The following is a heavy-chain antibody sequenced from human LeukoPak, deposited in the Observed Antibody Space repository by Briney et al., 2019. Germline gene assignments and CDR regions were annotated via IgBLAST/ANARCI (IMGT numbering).Heavy chain of an antibody. Sequence: SVKVSCKASGGTFSSYAISWVRQAPGQGLEWMGGIIPIFGTANYAQKFQGRVTITADESTSTAYMELSSLRSEDTAVYYCARDNHDFWSSYSPANNWFDPWGQGTLVTVSS. CDR2: IIPIFGTA. J-gene: IGHJ5*02. CDR3: ARDNHDFWSSYSPANNWFDP. CDR1: GGTFSSYA. D-gene: IGHD3-3*01. V-gene: IGHV1-69*01.